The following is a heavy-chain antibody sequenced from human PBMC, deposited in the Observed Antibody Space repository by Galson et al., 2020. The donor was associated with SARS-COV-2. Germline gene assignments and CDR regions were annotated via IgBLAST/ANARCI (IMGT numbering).Heavy chain of an antibody. CDR1: GFTFGDHV. D-gene: IGHD2-21*01. Sequence: GESLKISCTASGFTFGDHVMTWVRQAPGTGLEWVGFIRRKASGGTTEYAASVKGRFAISTDDSKNIVYLQMNSLKIEDTGVYYCTRGRDDSNFFAFWGQGTQVTVSS. V-gene: IGHV3-49*04. CDR2: IRRKASGGTT. J-gene: IGHJ4*02. CDR3: TRGRDDSNFFAF.